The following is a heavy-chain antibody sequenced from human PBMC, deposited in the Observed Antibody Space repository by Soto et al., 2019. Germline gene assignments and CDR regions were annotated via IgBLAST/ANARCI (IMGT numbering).Heavy chain of an antibody. CDR2: INEDGSQT. D-gene: IGHD1-26*01. Sequence: GGSLRLSCAASGFSFSNSWMDWVRQAPGKGLEWVANINEDGSQTYYVDSVKGRFTVSRDNAENSMYLQMNSLRVEDTAVYYCSWSLNYWGQGVLVTVSS. CDR1: GFSFSNSW. V-gene: IGHV3-7*01. CDR3: SWSLNY. J-gene: IGHJ4*02.